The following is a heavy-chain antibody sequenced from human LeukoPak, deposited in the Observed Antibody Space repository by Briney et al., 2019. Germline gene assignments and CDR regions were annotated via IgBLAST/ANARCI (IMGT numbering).Heavy chain of an antibody. CDR3: ARDGWFGDYNWFDP. Sequence: QPGESLRLSCAASGFTFSSYSMNWVRQAPGKGLGWVSYISSASNTIYYADSVKGRFTISRDNAKNSLYLQMNSLRAEDTAMYYCARDGWFGDYNWFDPWGQGTLVTVSS. J-gene: IGHJ5*02. V-gene: IGHV3-48*01. CDR1: GFTFSSYS. CDR2: ISSASNTI. D-gene: IGHD3-10*01.